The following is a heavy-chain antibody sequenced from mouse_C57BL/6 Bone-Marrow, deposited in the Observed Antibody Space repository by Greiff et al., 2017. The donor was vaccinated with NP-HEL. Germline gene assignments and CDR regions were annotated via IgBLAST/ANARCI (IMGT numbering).Heavy chain of an antibody. CDR1: GYTFTDYY. CDR3: ARQLRLRDYYAMDY. V-gene: IGHV1-76*01. D-gene: IGHD3-2*02. CDR2: IYPGSGNT. Sequence: VKLQESGAELVRPGASVKLSCKASGYTFTDYYINWVKQRPGQGLEWIARIYPGSGNTYYNEKFKGKATLTAEKSSSTAYMQLSSLTSEDSAVYFCARQLRLRDYYAMDYWGQGTSVTVSS. J-gene: IGHJ4*01.